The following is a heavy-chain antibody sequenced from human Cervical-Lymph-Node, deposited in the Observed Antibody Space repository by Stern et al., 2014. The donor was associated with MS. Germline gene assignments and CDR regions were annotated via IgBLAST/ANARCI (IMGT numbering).Heavy chain of an antibody. CDR2: LSPDNGNP. V-gene: IGHV1-3*01. J-gene: IGHJ4*02. CDR3: ATDVGDDIIHY. D-gene: IGHD1-26*01. Sequence: QVQLVQSGAEVKKPGASVSVSCKASRYTFSTSTIYWVRQAPGQRLEWMVWLSPDNGNPRYSQKFQGRVTFTRDTSASTAYMQVSGLRSDDTAVYYCATDVGDDIIHYWGQGTLVTVSS. CDR1: RYTFSTST.